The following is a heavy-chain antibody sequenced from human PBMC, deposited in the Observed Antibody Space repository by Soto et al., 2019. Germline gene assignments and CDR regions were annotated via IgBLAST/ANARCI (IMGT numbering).Heavy chain of an antibody. V-gene: IGHV4-4*07. J-gene: IGHJ5*02. CDR1: GGSMSSYY. CDR2: VYSSGGT. CDR3: ARGQRFSDWFDT. D-gene: IGHD3-3*01. Sequence: SETLSLTCTVSGGSMSSYYWTWIRQPAGKGLEWIGRVYSSGGTHYNPSLKSRVTISLDTSKNQFSLRLLSVPDADTAVYYCARGQRFSDWFDTWRQGTLVTVSS.